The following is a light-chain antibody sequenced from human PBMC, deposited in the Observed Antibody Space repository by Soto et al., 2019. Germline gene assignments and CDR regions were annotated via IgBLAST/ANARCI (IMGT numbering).Light chain of an antibody. V-gene: IGLV2-14*01. CDR3: ISYRGSDTSYV. J-gene: IGLJ1*01. CDR1: ISDIGSYNY. Sequence: HCALTQPASVSGSPGQSSTISCTGTISDIGSYNYVACYEQFPGKTRKLIIYEVRNRTSGVSFRFSGSKSGNTASLSICGLQAEDEADYYCISYRGSDTSYVFGTGTKVTVL. CDR2: EVR.